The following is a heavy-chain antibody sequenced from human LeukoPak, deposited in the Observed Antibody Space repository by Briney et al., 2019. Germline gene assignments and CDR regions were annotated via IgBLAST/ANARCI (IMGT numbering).Heavy chain of an antibody. CDR1: GYTFTSYG. J-gene: IGHJ4*02. V-gene: IGHV1-69*04. CDR2: IIPILGIA. Sequence: SVKVSCKASGYTFTSYGSSWVRQAPGQGLEWMGRIIPILGIANYAQKFQGRVTITADKSTSTAYMELSSLRSEDTAVYYCTRVEAYCGGDCSFDYWGQGTLVTVSS. D-gene: IGHD2-21*02. CDR3: TRVEAYCGGDCSFDY.